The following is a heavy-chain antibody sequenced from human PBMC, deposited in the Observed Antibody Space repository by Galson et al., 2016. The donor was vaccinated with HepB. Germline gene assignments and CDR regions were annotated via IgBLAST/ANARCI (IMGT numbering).Heavy chain of an antibody. D-gene: IGHD3-22*01. CDR2: IVPIVGLE. J-gene: IGHJ4*02. V-gene: IGHV1-69*02. Sequence: SVKVSCKASGGTLSSYPISWLRQAPGQGLEWMGRIVPIVGLENYAQKFQGRVTITADKSTNTAYMELNSLTSEDTAVYYCARPRAASDSSGFYFDPWGQGTPVTVSP. CDR3: ARPRAASDSSGFYFDP. CDR1: GGTLSSYP.